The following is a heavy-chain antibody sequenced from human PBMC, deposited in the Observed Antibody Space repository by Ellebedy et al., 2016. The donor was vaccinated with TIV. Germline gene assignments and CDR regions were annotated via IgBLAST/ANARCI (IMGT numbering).Heavy chain of an antibody. CDR2: ISGSGTNT. J-gene: IGHJ6*02. D-gene: IGHD7-27*01. Sequence: GGSLRLSCAASGFTFSNYAMTWVRQAPGKGLEWVSAISGSGTNTHYTDSLRGRFTISRDNSKNTLYLQIDSLRAEDTAVYYCAQTNWESVGFYGMDVWGQGTTVTVSS. CDR3: AQTNWESVGFYGMDV. CDR1: GFTFSNYA. V-gene: IGHV3-23*01.